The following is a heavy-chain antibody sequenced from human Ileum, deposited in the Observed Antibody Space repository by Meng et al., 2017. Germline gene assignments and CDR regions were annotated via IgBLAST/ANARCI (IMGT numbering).Heavy chain of an antibody. Sequence: VQLTESGPGLVKPSGTRCLTCAVSGGSSSSRIWWSWVRQPPEKGLEWIGEIHHSGTTNYSPSLKSRLTISVDKSKNQFSLKLQSVTAADTAVYFCARGVVSGSHYNTYWGQGILVTVSS. D-gene: IGHD3-10*01. J-gene: IGHJ4*02. CDR2: IHHSGTT. CDR1: GGSSSSRIW. V-gene: IGHV4-4*02. CDR3: ARGVVSGSHYNTY.